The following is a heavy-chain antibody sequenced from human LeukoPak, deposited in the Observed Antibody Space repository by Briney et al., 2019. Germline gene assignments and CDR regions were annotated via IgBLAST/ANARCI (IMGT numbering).Heavy chain of an antibody. J-gene: IGHJ4*02. V-gene: IGHV5-51*01. CDR2: IFPSDSDT. D-gene: IGHD1-26*01. Sequence: GESLKISCKVSGYSFTNNWLGWVRQVPGKGLEWMGIIFPSDSDTRYSPSFQGQVTISADKSISTAYLQWSSLKASDTAMYYCARYSGSFSKSFDSWGQGTLVTGSS. CDR1: GYSFTNNW. CDR3: ARYSGSFSKSFDS.